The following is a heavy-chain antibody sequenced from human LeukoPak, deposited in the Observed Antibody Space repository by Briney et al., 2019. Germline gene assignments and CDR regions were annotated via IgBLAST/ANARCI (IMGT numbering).Heavy chain of an antibody. CDR1: GFTFSNYN. D-gene: IGHD3/OR15-3a*01. CDR2: ITLSRTTI. V-gene: IGHV3-48*02. J-gene: IGHJ4*02. Sequence: PGGSLRLSCAASGFTFSNYNMNWVRQAPGKGLEWVAYITLSRTTIYYADSVKGRFTISRDNAKNSLSLQMNSLRDEDTAVYYCAREHRRADGLFDYWGQGTLVTVSS. CDR3: AREHRRADGLFDY.